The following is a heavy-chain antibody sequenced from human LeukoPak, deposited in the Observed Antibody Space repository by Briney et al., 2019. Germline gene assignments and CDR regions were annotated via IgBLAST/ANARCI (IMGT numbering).Heavy chain of an antibody. J-gene: IGHJ5*02. Sequence: APVKVSCKASGYTFTGYYMHWVRQAPGQGLEWMGWINPNSGGTNYAQKFQGRVTMTRDTSISTAYMELSRLRSDDTAVYYCARPGDCSSTSCYYFGFDPWGQGTLVTVSS. D-gene: IGHD2-2*01. CDR3: ARPGDCSSTSCYYFGFDP. CDR2: INPNSGGT. V-gene: IGHV1-2*02. CDR1: GYTFTGYY.